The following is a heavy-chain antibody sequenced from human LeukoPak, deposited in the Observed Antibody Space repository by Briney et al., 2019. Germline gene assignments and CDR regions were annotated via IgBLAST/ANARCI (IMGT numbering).Heavy chain of an antibody. V-gene: IGHV1-69*01. Sequence: SVKVSCKASGGTFGSYAISWVRQAPGQGLEWMGGIIPIFGTANYAQKFQGRVTITADESTSTAYMELSSLRSEDTAVYYCARSRYCTNGVCPQNYYGMDVWGQGTTVTVSS. J-gene: IGHJ6*02. CDR1: GGTFGSYA. D-gene: IGHD2-8*01. CDR3: ARSRYCTNGVCPQNYYGMDV. CDR2: IIPIFGTA.